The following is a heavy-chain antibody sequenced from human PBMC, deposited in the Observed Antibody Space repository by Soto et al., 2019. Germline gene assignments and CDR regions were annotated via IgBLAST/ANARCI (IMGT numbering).Heavy chain of an antibody. CDR1: AGTFSSYA. CDR2: IIPIFGTA. D-gene: IGHD3-3*01. J-gene: IGHJ5*02. V-gene: IGHV1-69*01. CDR3: ARTHITIFGGGNWFDP. Sequence: QVQLVQSGAEVKKPGSSVKVSCKASAGTFSSYAISWVRQAPGQGLEWMGGIIPIFGTANYAQKFQGRVTIIAGESTSTGYMTLSSLRAEDTAVYYCARTHITIFGGGNWFDPWGQGTLVTVSS.